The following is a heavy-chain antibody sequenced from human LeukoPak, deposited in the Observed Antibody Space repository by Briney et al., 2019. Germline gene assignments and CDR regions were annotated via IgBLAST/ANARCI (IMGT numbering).Heavy chain of an antibody. J-gene: IGHJ4*02. Sequence: YYSGSTNYNPSLKSRVTISVDTSKNQFSLKLSSVTAADTAVYYCARHGEEYSYGYYFDYWGQGTLVTVSS. V-gene: IGHV4-59*08. CDR2: YYSGST. D-gene: IGHD5-18*01. CDR3: ARHGEEYSYGYYFDY.